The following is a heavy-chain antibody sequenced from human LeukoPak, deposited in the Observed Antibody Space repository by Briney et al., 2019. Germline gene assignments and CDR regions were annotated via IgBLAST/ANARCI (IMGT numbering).Heavy chain of an antibody. V-gene: IGHV4-34*01. J-gene: IGHJ5*02. Sequence: SETLSLTCAVYGGSFSGYYWSWIRQPPGKGLEWVGEINHSGSTNYNPSLKSRVTISVDTSKNQFSLKLSSVTAADTAVYYCARGSNWFDPWGQGTLVTVSS. CDR2: INHSGST. CDR3: ARGSNWFDP. CDR1: GGSFSGYY.